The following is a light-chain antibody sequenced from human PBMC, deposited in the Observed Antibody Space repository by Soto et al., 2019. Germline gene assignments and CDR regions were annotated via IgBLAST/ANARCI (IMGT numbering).Light chain of an antibody. CDR3: ATWDISLSGGV. Sequence: QSVLTQPPSVSAAPGQTVTISCSGSSSNIENNYVSWYRQLPGTAPKLLIYENNKRPSGIPDRFSGSKSGTSATLGITGLETGDEADYYCATWDISLSGGVFGTGTQLTVL. J-gene: IGLJ1*01. CDR1: SSNIENNY. CDR2: ENN. V-gene: IGLV1-51*02.